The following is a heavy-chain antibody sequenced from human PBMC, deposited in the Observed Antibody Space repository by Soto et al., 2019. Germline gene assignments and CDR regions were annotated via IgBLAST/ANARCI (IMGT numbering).Heavy chain of an antibody. D-gene: IGHD3-22*01. V-gene: IGHV3-21*06. CDR2: ISSTTNYI. Sequence: PGGSLRLSCAASGFTFTRYSMNWVRQAPGKGLEWVSSISSTTNYIYYGDSMKGRFTISRDNAKNSLYLQMNSLRAEDTAVYYCARDRLPWYYDSSGYHDAFDIWGQGTMVTVSS. CDR1: GFTFTRYS. CDR3: ARDRLPWYYDSSGYHDAFDI. J-gene: IGHJ3*02.